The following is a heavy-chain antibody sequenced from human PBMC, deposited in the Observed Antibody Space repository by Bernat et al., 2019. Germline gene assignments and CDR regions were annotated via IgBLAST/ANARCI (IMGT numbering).Heavy chain of an antibody. J-gene: IGHJ4*02. CDR3: AKDPQTGWDRAFDY. V-gene: IGHV3-30*18. Sequence: QVQLVESGGGVVQPGRSLRLSCAASGFTFSSYGMHWVRQAPGKGLEWVAVISYDGSNKYYADSVKGRFTISRDNSKNTLYLQMNSLRAEDTAVYYCAKDPQTGWDRAFDYWGQGTLVTVSS. D-gene: IGHD1-26*01. CDR2: ISYDGSNK. CDR1: GFTFSSYG.